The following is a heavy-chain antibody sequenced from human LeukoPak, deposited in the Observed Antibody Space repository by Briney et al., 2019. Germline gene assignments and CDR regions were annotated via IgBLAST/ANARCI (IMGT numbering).Heavy chain of an antibody. CDR1: VYTFTGYY. D-gene: IGHD6-6*01. V-gene: IGHV1-2*02. J-gene: IGHJ4*02. CDR2: INPNSGGT. Sequence: ASVNVSFNCSVYTFTGYYMHWVRQAPRQGLGWMGWINPNSGGTNYAQKFQGRVTMTRDTSISTAYMELSRLRSDATAVYYCAREGSSSQGGYGNDFDYWGQGTLVTVSS. CDR3: AREGSSSQGGYGNDFDY.